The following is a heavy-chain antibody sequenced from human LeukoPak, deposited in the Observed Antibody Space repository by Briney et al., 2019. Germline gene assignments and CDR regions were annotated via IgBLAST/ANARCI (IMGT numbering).Heavy chain of an antibody. D-gene: IGHD6-19*01. V-gene: IGHV4-39*01. Sequence: PSETLSLTCTVSGGSISSSSYYWGWIRQPPGKGLEWIGSIYYSGSTYYNPSLKSRVTISVDTSKNQFSLKLSSVTAADTAVYYCARRGSSGWYSDAFDIWGQGTMVTVSS. CDR2: IYYSGST. J-gene: IGHJ3*02. CDR3: ARRGSSGWYSDAFDI. CDR1: GGSISSSSYY.